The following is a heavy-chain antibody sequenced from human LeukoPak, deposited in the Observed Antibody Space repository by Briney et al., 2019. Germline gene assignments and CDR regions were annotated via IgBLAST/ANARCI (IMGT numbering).Heavy chain of an antibody. CDR1: GFTVSNSY. V-gene: IGHV3-53*01. CDR2: IYPAGTT. CDR3: AREQSYWFGP. D-gene: IGHD3-16*02. Sequence: PGGSLRLSCAASGFTVSNSYMTWVRQDPGKGLEWVSFIYPAGTTSYADSVKGRFTISRDSFKNTLYLQMNTLTADDTAVYYCAREQSYWFGPWGQGSLVTVSS. J-gene: IGHJ5*02.